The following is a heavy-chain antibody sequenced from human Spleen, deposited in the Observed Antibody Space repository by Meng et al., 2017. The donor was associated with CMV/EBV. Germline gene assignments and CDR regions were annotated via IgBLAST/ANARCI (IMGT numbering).Heavy chain of an antibody. CDR1: GGTFNRYA. D-gene: IGHD1-14*01. V-gene: IGHV1-69*10. CDR3: AKTDTWGGGNHYWYFDL. CDR2: SIPILGIA. Sequence: SVKVSCKASGGTFNRYAISWVRQAPGQGLEWMGGSIPILGIANYEQKFQGRVTLTAEKSTSKAYMELSSLRSEDTAVFYCAKTDTWGGGNHYWYFDLWGRGTLVTVSS. J-gene: IGHJ2*01.